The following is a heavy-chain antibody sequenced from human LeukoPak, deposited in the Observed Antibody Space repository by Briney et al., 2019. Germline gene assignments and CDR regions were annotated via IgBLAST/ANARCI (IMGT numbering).Heavy chain of an antibody. CDR1: GGSISSHY. D-gene: IGHD3-10*01. Sequence: SETLSLTCTVSGGSISSHYWSWIRQPPGKGLEWIGYIYYSGSTNYNPSLKSRVTISVDTSKNQFSLKLSSVTAADTAVYYCARVASYYGSGSYYYYYYMDVWGKGTTVTVSS. V-gene: IGHV4-59*11. CDR2: IYYSGST. J-gene: IGHJ6*03. CDR3: ARVASYYGSGSYYYYYYMDV.